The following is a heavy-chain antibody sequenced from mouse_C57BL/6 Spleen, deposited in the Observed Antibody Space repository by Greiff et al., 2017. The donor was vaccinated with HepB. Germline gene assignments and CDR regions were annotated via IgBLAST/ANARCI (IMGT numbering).Heavy chain of an antibody. CDR2: INPGSGGT. CDR3: AREGRLPSFAY. D-gene: IGHD2-4*01. CDR1: GYAFTNYL. V-gene: IGHV1-54*01. J-gene: IGHJ3*01. Sequence: QVQLQQSGAELVRPGTSVKVSCKASGYAFTNYLIEWVKQRPGQGLEWIGVINPGSGGTNYNEKFKGKATLTADKSSSTAYMQLSSLTSEDSAVYFCAREGRLPSFAYWSQGTLVTVSA.